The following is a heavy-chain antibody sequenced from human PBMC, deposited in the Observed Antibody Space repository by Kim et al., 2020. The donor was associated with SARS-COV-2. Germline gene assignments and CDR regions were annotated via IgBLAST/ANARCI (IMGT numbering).Heavy chain of an antibody. Sequence: SETLSLTCTVSGGSISSYYWSWIRQPAGKGLEWIGRIYTSGSTNYNPSLKSRVTMSVDTSKNQFSLKLSSVTAADTAVYYCARALALGGVATFDPWGQGTLVTVSS. CDR1: GGSISSYY. V-gene: IGHV4-4*07. J-gene: IGHJ5*02. CDR2: IYTSGST. D-gene: IGHD3-16*01. CDR3: ARALALGGVATFDP.